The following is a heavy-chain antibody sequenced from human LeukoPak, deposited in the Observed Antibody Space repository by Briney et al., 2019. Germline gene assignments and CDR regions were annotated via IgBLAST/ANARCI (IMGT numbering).Heavy chain of an antibody. CDR1: GFTFSRYD. Sequence: GGSLRLSCAASGFTFSRYDMHWVRQATGKGLEWVSGIGTAGDTYYAGSVKGRFTISRENAKNSLYLQMNSLTAGDTAVYYCAGAGSEAQWRAFDFWGQGALVTVFS. V-gene: IGHV3-13*01. CDR2: IGTAGDT. CDR3: AGAGSEAQWRAFDF. D-gene: IGHD6-19*01. J-gene: IGHJ4*02.